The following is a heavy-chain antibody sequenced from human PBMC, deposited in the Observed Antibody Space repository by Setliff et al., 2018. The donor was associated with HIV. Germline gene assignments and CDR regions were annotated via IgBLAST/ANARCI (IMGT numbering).Heavy chain of an antibody. CDR1: GFTVIDYA. D-gene: IGHD5-18*01. J-gene: IGHJ1*01. Sequence: GGSLRLSCEASGFTVIDYALNWVRQAPGKGLEWVSSISSSGSYIYYAASLKGRFTITRDNARNSLYLEMSTLRAEDTALYYCAKDAGSYSYVHEYFQHWGQGTLVTVS. V-gene: IGHV3-21*01. CDR2: ISSSGSYI. CDR3: AKDAGSYSYVHEYFQH.